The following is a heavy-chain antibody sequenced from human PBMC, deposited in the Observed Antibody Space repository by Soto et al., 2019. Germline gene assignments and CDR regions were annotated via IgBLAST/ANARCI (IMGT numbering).Heavy chain of an antibody. J-gene: IGHJ6*03. CDR3: TTVVQLPLQYYYMDV. D-gene: IGHD6-6*01. Sequence: GGSLRLSCAASGFTFSNAWMSWVRPAPGKGLEWVGRIKSKTDGGTTDYAAPVKGRFTISRDDSKNTLYLQMNSLKTEGTAVYYCTTVVQLPLQYYYMDVWGKGTTVTVSS. V-gene: IGHV3-15*01. CDR2: IKSKTDGGTT. CDR1: GFTFSNAW.